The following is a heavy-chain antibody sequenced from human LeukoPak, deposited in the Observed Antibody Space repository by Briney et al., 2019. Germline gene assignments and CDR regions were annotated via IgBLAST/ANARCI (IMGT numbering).Heavy chain of an antibody. Sequence: GGSLRLSCAASGFTFSNAWMSWVRQAPGKGLEWVGCIKSKTDGGTTDYAAPVKGRFTISRDDSKNTLYLQMNSLKTEDTAVYYCITDRATYYDFWSGPRWGQGTLVTVSS. D-gene: IGHD3-3*01. CDR1: GFTFSNAW. CDR2: IKSKTDGGTT. J-gene: IGHJ4*02. V-gene: IGHV3-15*01. CDR3: ITDRATYYDFWSGPR.